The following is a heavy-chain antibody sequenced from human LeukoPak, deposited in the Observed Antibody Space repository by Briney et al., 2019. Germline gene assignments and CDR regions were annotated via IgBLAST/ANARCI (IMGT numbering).Heavy chain of an antibody. Sequence: GESLRLSCAASGFTFSTYAMNWVRQAPGKGLEWVSTISGSGASAYYADSVRGRFTISRDSSKNTLYLQMNSLRAEDTAVYYCAKAIDYDDYVWADAFHVWGPGTVVTVSS. CDR1: GFTFSTYA. CDR3: AKAIDYDDYVWADAFHV. CDR2: ISGSGASA. D-gene: IGHD3-16*01. J-gene: IGHJ3*01. V-gene: IGHV3-23*01.